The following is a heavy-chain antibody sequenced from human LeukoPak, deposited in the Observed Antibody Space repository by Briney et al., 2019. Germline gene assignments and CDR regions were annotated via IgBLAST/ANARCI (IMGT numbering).Heavy chain of an antibody. CDR3: ARRLPYSSLDY. V-gene: IGHV4-59*12. J-gene: IGHJ4*02. CDR2: IYYSGST. Sequence: PSETLSLTCTVSGGSISSYYWSWIRQPPGKGLEWIGYIYYSGSTNYNPSLKSRVTISVDTSKNQFSLKLSSVTAADTAVYYCARRLPYSSLDYWGQGTLVTVSS. CDR1: GGSISSYY. D-gene: IGHD6-13*01.